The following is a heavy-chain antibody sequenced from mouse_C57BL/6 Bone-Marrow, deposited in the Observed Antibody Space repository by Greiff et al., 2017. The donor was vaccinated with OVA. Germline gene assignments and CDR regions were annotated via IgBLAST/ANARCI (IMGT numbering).Heavy chain of an antibody. J-gene: IGHJ2*01. CDR2: ISYDGSN. CDR3: ARDRAIYYGNYFDY. V-gene: IGHV3-6*01. D-gene: IGHD2-1*01. Sequence: EVKLQESGPGLVKPSQSLSLTCSVTGYSITSGYYWNWIRQFPGNKLEWMGYISYDGSNNYNPSLKNRISITRDTSKNQFFLKLNSVTTEDTATYYCARDRAIYYGNYFDYWGQGTTLTVSS. CDR1: GYSITSGYY.